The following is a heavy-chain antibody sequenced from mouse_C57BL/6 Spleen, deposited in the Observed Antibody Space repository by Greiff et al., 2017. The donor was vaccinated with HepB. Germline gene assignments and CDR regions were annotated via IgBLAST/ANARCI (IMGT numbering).Heavy chain of an antibody. V-gene: IGHV1-81*01. CDR1: GYTFTSYG. CDR3: ARRSDDAMDY. Sequence: VKLVESGAELARPGASVKLSCKASGYTFTSYGISWVKQRTGQGLEWIGEIYPRSGNTYYNEKFKGKATLTADKSSSTAYMELRSLTSEDSAVYFCARRSDDAMDYWGQGTSVTVSS. J-gene: IGHJ4*01. CDR2: IYPRSGNT. D-gene: IGHD2-3*01.